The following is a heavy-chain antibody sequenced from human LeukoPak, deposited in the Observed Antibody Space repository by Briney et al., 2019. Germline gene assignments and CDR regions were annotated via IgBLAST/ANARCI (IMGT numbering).Heavy chain of an antibody. CDR2: IIPIFGTA. Sequence: SVKVSCKASGGTFSSYAISWVRQAPGQGLEWMGGIIPIFGTANYAQKFQGRVTITADKSTSTAYMELSSLRSEDTAVYYCARDYLKVVVAGTAPSAGHMDYWGQGTLVTVSS. J-gene: IGHJ4*02. CDR3: ARDYLKVVVAGTAPSAGHMDY. CDR1: GGTFSSYA. D-gene: IGHD2-15*01. V-gene: IGHV1-69*06.